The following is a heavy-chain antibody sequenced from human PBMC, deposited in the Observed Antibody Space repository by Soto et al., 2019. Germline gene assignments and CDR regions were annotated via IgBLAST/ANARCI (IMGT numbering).Heavy chain of an antibody. CDR1: GGSISSSSYY. J-gene: IGHJ3*02. D-gene: IGHD3-22*01. CDR2: IYYSGST. CDR3: ARAYYYDSSGFDAAAIDAFDI. Sequence: SETLSLTCTVSGGSISSSSYYWGWIRQPPGKGLEWIGSIYYSGSTYYNPSLKSRVTISVDTSKNQFSLKLSSVTAADTAVYYCARAYYYDSSGFDAAAIDAFDIWGQGTMVT. V-gene: IGHV4-39*01.